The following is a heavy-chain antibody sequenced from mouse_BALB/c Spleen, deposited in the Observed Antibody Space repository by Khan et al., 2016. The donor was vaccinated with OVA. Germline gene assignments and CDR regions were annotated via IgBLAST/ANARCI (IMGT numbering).Heavy chain of an antibody. V-gene: IGHV2-9*02. J-gene: IGHJ2*01. CDR3: ARLEDI. Sequence: VQLVESEPGLVAPSQNLSITCTFSGFSLTSYGVHLVRHPPGKGLEWLGVIWAGGSTTYHSALMSRLSISKDNSKSQVFLKMNSLQTYDTAMYYCARLEDIWGQGTTLTVSS. CDR1: GFSLTSYG. D-gene: IGHD1-3*01. CDR2: IWAGGST.